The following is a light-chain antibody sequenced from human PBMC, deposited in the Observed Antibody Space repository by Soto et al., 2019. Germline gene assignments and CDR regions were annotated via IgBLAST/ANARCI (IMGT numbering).Light chain of an antibody. CDR3: QQADTFPLT. V-gene: IGKV1-12*01. J-gene: IGKJ4*01. Sequence: DIQMTQSPSSVSASVGDRVTITCRASQGISSWVAWYQQKPGKAPNLLIYAASSLQSGVPSRFSGSGAGTEFTIALSSLQPEDFATYYCQQADTFPLTFGGGTKVEIK. CDR2: AAS. CDR1: QGISSW.